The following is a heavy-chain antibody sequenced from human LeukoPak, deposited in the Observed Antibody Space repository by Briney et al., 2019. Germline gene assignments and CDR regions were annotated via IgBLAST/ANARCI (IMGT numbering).Heavy chain of an antibody. V-gene: IGHV5-10-1*01. CDR3: ARQSPGYCSGGSCRSFDH. Sequence: GESLKISCKGSGYSFTSYWISWVRQMPGKGLEWMGRIDPSDSYTNYSPSFQGHVTISADKSISTAYLQWSSLKASDTAMYYCARQSPGYCSGGSCRSFDHWGQGTLVTVSS. J-gene: IGHJ4*02. CDR1: GYSFTSYW. D-gene: IGHD2-15*01. CDR2: IDPSDSYT.